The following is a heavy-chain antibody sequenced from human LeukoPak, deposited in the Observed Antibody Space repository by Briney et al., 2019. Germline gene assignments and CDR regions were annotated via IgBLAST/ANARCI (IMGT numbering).Heavy chain of an antibody. CDR3: ARDKGTYGDLHFDY. CDR1: GFTFSSYA. D-gene: IGHD4-17*01. Sequence: GGSLRLSCAASGFTFSSYAMHWVRQAPGKGLEWVAVIWYDGSNKYYADSVKGRFTISRDNSKNTLYLQMNSLRAEDTAVYYCARDKGTYGDLHFDYWGQGTLVTVSS. J-gene: IGHJ4*02. V-gene: IGHV3-33*08. CDR2: IWYDGSNK.